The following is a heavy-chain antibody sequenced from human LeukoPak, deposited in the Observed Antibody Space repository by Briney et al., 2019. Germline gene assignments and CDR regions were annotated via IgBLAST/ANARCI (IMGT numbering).Heavy chain of an antibody. D-gene: IGHD6-13*01. V-gene: IGHV4-30-2*01. CDR3: ARGIAADLHYDY. Sequence: PSETLSLTCTVSGGSISSGGYYWSWIRQPPGKGLEWIGYIYHSGSTYYNPSLKSRVTISVDRSKNQFSLKLSSVTAADTAVYYCARGIAADLHYDYWGQGTLVTVSS. J-gene: IGHJ4*02. CDR2: IYHSGST. CDR1: GGSISSGGYY.